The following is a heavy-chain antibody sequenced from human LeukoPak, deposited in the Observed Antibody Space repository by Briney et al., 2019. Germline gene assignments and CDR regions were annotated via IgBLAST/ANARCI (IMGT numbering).Heavy chain of an antibody. CDR3: AKLVVVAARFDY. CDR2: ISGSSGII. J-gene: IGHJ4*02. D-gene: IGHD2-15*01. V-gene: IGHV3-48*01. Sequence: GGSLRLSCAASGFTFNTYTMNWVRQAPGKGLEWVSYISGSSGIIDYADSVRGRFTISRDNAKNSLYLQMNSLRAEDTAVYYCAKLVVVAARFDYWGQGTLVTVSS. CDR1: GFTFNTYT.